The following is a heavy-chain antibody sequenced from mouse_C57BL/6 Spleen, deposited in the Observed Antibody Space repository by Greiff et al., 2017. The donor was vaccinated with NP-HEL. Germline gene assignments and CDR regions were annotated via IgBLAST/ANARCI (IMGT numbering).Heavy chain of an antibody. CDR3: ARDPTTVVASNYFDV. D-gene: IGHD1-1*01. Sequence: VQLQQSGPGLVKPSQSLSLTCSVTGYSITSGYYWNWIRQFPGNKLEWMGYISYDGSNNYNPSLKNRISITRDTSKNQFFLKLNSVTTEDTATYYCARDPTTVVASNYFDVWGTGTTVTVSS. V-gene: IGHV3-6*01. J-gene: IGHJ1*03. CDR2: ISYDGSN. CDR1: GYSITSGYY.